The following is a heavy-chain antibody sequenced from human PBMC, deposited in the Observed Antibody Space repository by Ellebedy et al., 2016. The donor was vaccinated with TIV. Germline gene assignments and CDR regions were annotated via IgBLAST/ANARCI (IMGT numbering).Heavy chain of an antibody. V-gene: IGHV3-30-3*01. J-gene: IGHJ4*02. D-gene: IGHD3-22*01. CDR2: ISYDGSNK. Sequence: GGSLRLSCAASGFTFTSYAMHWVRQAPGKGLEWVAVISYDGSNKYYADSVKGRFTISRDNSKNTLYLQMNSLRAEDTAVYYCARDGYYYDSGGYYPFHWGQGTLVTVS. CDR3: ARDGYYYDSGGYYPFH. CDR1: GFTFTSYA.